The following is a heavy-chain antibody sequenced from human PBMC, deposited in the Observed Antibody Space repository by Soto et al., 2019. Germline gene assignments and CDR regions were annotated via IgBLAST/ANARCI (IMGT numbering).Heavy chain of an antibody. CDR2: ISYDGSNK. Sequence: QVQLVESGGGVVQPGRSLRLSCAASGFPFSSYGMHWVRQAPGKGLEWVAHISYDGSNKHYTDSVKGRFTISRDNSNNMLYLQRSSLRAEDTAVYYCAGGQCYFDYCGQGTRVSVSS. D-gene: IGHD2-15*01. CDR1: GFPFSSYG. J-gene: IGHJ4*02. CDR3: AGGQCYFDY. V-gene: IGHV3-30*03.